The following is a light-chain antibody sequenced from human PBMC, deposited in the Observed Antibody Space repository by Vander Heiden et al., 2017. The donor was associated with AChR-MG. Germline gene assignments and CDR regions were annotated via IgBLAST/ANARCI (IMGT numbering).Light chain of an antibody. CDR2: DAS. Sequence: DIQLTQSPSSLSASVGHRVTITSQATTDISNYLNWYQQKAGKAPKLLICDASNLETGVPSKFSGSGSGTDFTFAISSLQPEVFATYYYQQDENLPLTFGGGTKVEIK. V-gene: IGKV1-33*01. J-gene: IGKJ4*01. CDR3: QQDENLPLT. CDR1: TDISNY.